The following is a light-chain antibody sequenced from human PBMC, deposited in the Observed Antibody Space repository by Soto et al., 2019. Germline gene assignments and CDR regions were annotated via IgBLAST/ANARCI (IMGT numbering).Light chain of an antibody. CDR2: GAS. CDR3: QQYTGSPLT. V-gene: IGKV3-20*01. J-gene: IGKJ4*01. CDR1: QSVRNNY. Sequence: EIVLTQSPGTLSLSPGERATLSCRASQSVRNNYLAWYQQKPGQAPRLLIYGASSRATGIPDRFSGSVSGTDFTLTISRLEPEDFAVYYCQQYTGSPLTFGGGTKVEI.